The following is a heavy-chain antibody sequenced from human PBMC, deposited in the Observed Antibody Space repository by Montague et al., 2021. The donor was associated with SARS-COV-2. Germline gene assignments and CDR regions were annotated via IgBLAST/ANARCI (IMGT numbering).Heavy chain of an antibody. CDR1: GASITSSNW. CDR3: ARQIQQVVLSPAKLTNWFDP. V-gene: IGHV4-4*02. D-gene: IGHD2-15*01. Sequence: SETLSLTCSVFGASITSSNWRNWVRQPPGKGLEWIGQIYHSGSTNYNPSLKSRLTLSLDKSKNQFSLNLSSVIAADTAVYYCARQIQQVVLSPAKLTNWFDPWGLGTLVTVAS. J-gene: IGHJ5*02. CDR2: IYHSGST.